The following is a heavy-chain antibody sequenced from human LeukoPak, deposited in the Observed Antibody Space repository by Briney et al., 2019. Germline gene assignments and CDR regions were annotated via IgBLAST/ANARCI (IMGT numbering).Heavy chain of an antibody. D-gene: IGHD5-18*01. Sequence: GGSLRLSCAASGFTVNTNYMSWGRQAPGKGLEWVSVIYTGGTTYYADSAKGRFTISKDNAKNTLYLQMNSLTAEDTAVYYCARLKSDARYNYGEFDYWGQGTLVTVSS. V-gene: IGHV3-66*01. CDR2: IYTGGTT. J-gene: IGHJ4*02. CDR1: GFTVNTNY. CDR3: ARLKSDARYNYGEFDY.